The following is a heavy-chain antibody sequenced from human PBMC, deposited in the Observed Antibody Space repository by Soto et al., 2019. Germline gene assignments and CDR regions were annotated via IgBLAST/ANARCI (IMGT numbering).Heavy chain of an antibody. Sequence: SETLSLTCTVSGGSISNYQWNWIRQPPGKGLEWIGYIYYSGNTNYNPSLKSRVTISVDTSKNQFSLKLNSVTAADTAVYYCARRTVSHWFAPWGQGTLVTVSS. CDR2: IYYSGNT. J-gene: IGHJ5*02. CDR1: GGSISNYQ. D-gene: IGHD4-4*01. V-gene: IGHV4-59*01. CDR3: ARRTVSHWFAP.